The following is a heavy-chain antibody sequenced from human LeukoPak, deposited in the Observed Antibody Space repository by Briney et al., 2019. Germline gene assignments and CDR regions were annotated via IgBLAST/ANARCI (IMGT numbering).Heavy chain of an antibody. CDR3: GRDNPTAALDI. CDR2: IVGDGRIT. J-gene: IGHJ3*02. V-gene: IGHV3-74*01. Sequence: RPGGSLRLSCAASGFTLSNYWMHWVRQAPGKGLVWVSHIVGDGRITGYADSVKGRFTISRDNAKNTLYLQMNSLRVEDTAVYFCGRDNPTAALDIWGQGTMVTVSS. CDR1: GFTLSNYW.